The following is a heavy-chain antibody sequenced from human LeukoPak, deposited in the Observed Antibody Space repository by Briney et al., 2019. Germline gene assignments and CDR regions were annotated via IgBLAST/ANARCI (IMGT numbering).Heavy chain of an antibody. J-gene: IGHJ4*02. V-gene: IGHV3-7*03. CDR3: ARDPQWLVRFDY. CDR2: INSDGSEG. D-gene: IGHD6-19*01. CDR1: GFTFSGFW. Sequence: PGGSLRLSCAVSGFTFSGFWMSWSRQAPGKGLEWVASINSDGSEGYYADVVKGRFTISRDNAKNSLYLQINSLRAEDTAVYYCARDPQWLVRFDYWGQGTLVTVSS.